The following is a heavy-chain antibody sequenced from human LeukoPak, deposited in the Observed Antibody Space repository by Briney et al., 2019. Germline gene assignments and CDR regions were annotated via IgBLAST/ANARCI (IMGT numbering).Heavy chain of an antibody. D-gene: IGHD5-18*01. V-gene: IGHV4-59*01. J-gene: IGHJ4*02. CDR3: ARWERRPGYSCGYDY. Sequence: PSETLSLTCAVSGGSISSYYWSWIRQPPGKGLEWIGYIYYSGSTNYNPSLKSRVTISVDTSKNQFSLKLSSVTAADTAVYYCARWERRPGYSCGYDYWGQGTLVTVSS. CDR2: IYYSGST. CDR1: GGSISSYY.